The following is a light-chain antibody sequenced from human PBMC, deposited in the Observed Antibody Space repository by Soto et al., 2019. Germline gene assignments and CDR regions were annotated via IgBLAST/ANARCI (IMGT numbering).Light chain of an antibody. V-gene: IGLV1-51*01. Sequence: QSVLTQPPSVSAAPGQKVTISCSGSSSNICNNYVYWYQQVPGTAPKLLIYDNYKRPSGIPDRFSGSKSGTSATLGITGPQTGDEADYYCATWDSSLFAVVFGGGTKLTVL. J-gene: IGLJ2*01. CDR2: DNY. CDR3: ATWDSSLFAVV. CDR1: SSNICNNY.